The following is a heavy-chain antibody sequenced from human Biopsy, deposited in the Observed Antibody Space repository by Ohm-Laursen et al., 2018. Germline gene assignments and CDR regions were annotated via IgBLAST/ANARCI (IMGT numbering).Heavy chain of an antibody. V-gene: IGHV4-31*03. D-gene: IGHD5-12*01. CDR2: IYHTGST. CDR1: GDSISSGGNY. J-gene: IGHJ4*02. Sequence: SQTLSLTCIVSGDSISSGGNYWSWIRQFPGKGLEWIAYIYHTGSTYYNPSLKSRLSIAIDTSKNQFSVSLRSVTAADTAVYYCARADMVTTIVDYWGQGTLVTVSP. CDR3: ARADMVTTIVDY.